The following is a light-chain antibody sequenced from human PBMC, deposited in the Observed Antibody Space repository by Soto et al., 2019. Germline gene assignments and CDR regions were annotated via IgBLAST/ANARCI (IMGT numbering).Light chain of an antibody. J-gene: IGKJ3*01. V-gene: IGKV1-39*01. CDR2: AAT. CDR3: QHSYSFT. CDR1: QTITNY. Sequence: IRLTQSPSSLSASVGDRVAITCRATQTITNYLKWYQHKPEKAPKVLIYAATSLQTGVPSRFSGSGSGTAFTLTISGLQAQDFATYYSQHSYSFTFGPGTNVDLK.